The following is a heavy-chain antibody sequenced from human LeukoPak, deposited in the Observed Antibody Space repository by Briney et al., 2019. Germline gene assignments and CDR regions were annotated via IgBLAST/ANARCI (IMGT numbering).Heavy chain of an antibody. D-gene: IGHD2-21*02. CDR1: GGTFSSYA. Sequence: SVKVSCKASGGTFSSYAISWVRQAPGQGLEWMGGIIPIFGTANYAQKFQGRVTITADKSTSTAYMELSSLRSEDTAVYYCARGLSDVVTENYYMDVWGKGTTVTVSS. CDR2: IIPIFGTA. V-gene: IGHV1-69*06. CDR3: ARGLSDVVTENYYMDV. J-gene: IGHJ6*03.